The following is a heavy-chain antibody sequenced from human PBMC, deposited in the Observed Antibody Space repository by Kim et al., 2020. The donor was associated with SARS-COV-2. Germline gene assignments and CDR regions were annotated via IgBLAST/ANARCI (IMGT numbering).Heavy chain of an antibody. J-gene: IGHJ4*02. CDR1: GFSFKYNA. Sequence: GGSLRLSCAASGFSFKYNAMNWVRQAPGKGLEYVSGIGGDENAYYADSVQGRFTISRDNSKNTLFLHMNSLRDDDTAIYYCSKDLWDFSARDSWGQGALVTVSS. CDR3: SKDLWDFSARDS. D-gene: IGHD1-26*01. V-gene: IGHV3-23*01. CDR2: IGGDENA.